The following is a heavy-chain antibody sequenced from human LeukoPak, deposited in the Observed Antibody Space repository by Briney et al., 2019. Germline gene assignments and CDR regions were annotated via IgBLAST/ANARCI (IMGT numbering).Heavy chain of an antibody. D-gene: IGHD2-2*01. CDR3: ARSPDIVVVPAALPYYYMDV. CDR2: ISSSGDTT. Sequence: GGSLRLSCAASGFTFRSYAMSWVRQAPGKGLEWVSVISSSGDTTYYADSVKGRFTISRDNSKNTLYLQMNSLRAEDTAVYYCARSPDIVVVPAALPYYYMDVWGKGATVTISS. V-gene: IGHV3-23*01. CDR1: GFTFRSYA. J-gene: IGHJ6*03.